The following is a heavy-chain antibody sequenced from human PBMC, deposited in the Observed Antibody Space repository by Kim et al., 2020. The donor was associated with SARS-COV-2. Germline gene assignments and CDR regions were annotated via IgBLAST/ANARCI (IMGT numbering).Heavy chain of an antibody. CDR3: ARDLGKIVGATGRYYGRDV. J-gene: IGHJ6*02. D-gene: IGHD1-26*01. CDR2: ISSSSSYI. V-gene: IGHV3-21*01. CDR1: GFTFSSYS. Sequence: GGSLRLSCAASGFTFSSYSMNWVRQAPGKGLEWVSSISSSSSYIYYADSVKGRFTISRDNAKNSLYLQMNSLRAEDTAVYYCARDLGKIVGATGRYYGRDVRGQGTTVTVSS.